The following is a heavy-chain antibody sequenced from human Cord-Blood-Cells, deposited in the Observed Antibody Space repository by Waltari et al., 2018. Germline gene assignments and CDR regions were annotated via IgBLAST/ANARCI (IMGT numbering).Heavy chain of an antibody. D-gene: IGHD3-3*01. CDR2: INPNSGGT. CDR1: GYPFTGYY. Sequence: QVQLVQSGAEVKKPGASVKVSCKASGYPFTGYYMHWVRPAPGQGLEWMGWINPNSGGTNYAQKFQGRVTMTRDTSISTAYMELSRLRSDDTAVYYCARVYITIFGVVIYFDYWGQGTLVTVSS. J-gene: IGHJ4*02. V-gene: IGHV1-2*02. CDR3: ARVYITIFGVVIYFDY.